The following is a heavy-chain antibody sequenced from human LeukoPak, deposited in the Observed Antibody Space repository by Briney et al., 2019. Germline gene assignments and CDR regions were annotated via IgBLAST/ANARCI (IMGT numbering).Heavy chain of an antibody. D-gene: IGHD5-18*01. Sequence: ASVKVSCKASGYTFTGYYMHWVRQAPGQGLEWMGRINPNSGGPNYGQKFQGTVTMTRDTSISTAYLELSSLRSDDTAAYYCVRGYSYGFYFDYWGQGSLVTVSS. CDR1: GYTFTGYY. CDR2: INPNSGGP. J-gene: IGHJ4*02. V-gene: IGHV1-2*06. CDR3: VRGYSYGFYFDY.